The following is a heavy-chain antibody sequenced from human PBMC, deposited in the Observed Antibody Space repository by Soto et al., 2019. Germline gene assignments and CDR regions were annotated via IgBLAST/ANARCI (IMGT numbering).Heavy chain of an antibody. CDR1: GYTFTYYG. CDR2: ISAYNGYT. V-gene: IGHV1-18*04. J-gene: IGHJ4*02. D-gene: IGHD3-3*01. Sequence: QVQLVQSGAEVKKPGASVKVSCKASGYTFTYYGISWVRQAPGQGLEWMGWISAYNGYTYYAQKLQGRVTMTTDTSTRTAYMELRSLSSDDTAVYYCARDLVDFWSGYSHYWGQGTLVTVSS. CDR3: ARDLVDFWSGYSHY.